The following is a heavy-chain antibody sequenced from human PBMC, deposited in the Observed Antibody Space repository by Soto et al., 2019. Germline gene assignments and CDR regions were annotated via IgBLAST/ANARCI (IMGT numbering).Heavy chain of an antibody. CDR3: FRENYFSYHGMDV. CDR2: IRSKANSFAT. Sequence: GESLKISCAGSGFAFSGSTIHWVRQASGKGLEWVGRIRSKANSFATAYAVWVQGRFIISRDDSQTTAYLQMNSLKIEDTAVYYCFRENYFSYHGMDVWVQGTTVTVSS. J-gene: IGHJ6*02. CDR1: GFAFSGST. V-gene: IGHV3-73*01.